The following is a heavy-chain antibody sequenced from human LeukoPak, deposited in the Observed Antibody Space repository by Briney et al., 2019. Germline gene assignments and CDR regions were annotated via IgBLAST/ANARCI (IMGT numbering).Heavy chain of an antibody. CDR1: GGSFSGYY. CDR3: ARTDYGGNLDY. J-gene: IGHJ4*02. V-gene: IGHV4-34*01. Sequence: SETLSLTCAIYGGSFSGYYWSWIRQPPGKGLEWIGEINHSGSTNYNPSLNSRVTISVDTSKNQFSLKLSSVTAADTAVYYCARTDYGGNLDYWGQGTLVTVSS. D-gene: IGHD4-23*01. CDR2: INHSGST.